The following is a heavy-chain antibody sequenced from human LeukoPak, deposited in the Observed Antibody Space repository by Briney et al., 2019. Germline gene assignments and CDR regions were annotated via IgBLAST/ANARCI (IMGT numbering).Heavy chain of an antibody. Sequence: GGSLRLSCAASGFTVSSNYMNWVRQAPGKGLEWVSLIDTGGSAYYADSVKGRFSISRDNSKNTLNLEMNSLRVEDTAVYYCAREGYYASRTSYDAFDIWGQGTMVTVSS. D-gene: IGHD3-10*01. CDR2: IDTGGSA. CDR3: AREGYYASRTSYDAFDI. CDR1: GFTVSSNY. J-gene: IGHJ3*02. V-gene: IGHV3-66*01.